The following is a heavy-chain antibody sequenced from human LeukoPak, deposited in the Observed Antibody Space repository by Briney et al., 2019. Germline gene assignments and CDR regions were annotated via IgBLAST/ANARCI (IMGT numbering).Heavy chain of an antibody. J-gene: IGHJ3*02. D-gene: IGHD2-2*03. V-gene: IGHV3-30*18. CDR2: ISYDGSNK. Sequence: PGRSLRLSCAASGFTFSSYGIHWVRQAPGKGLEWVAVISYDGSNKYYADSVKGRFTISRDNSKNTLYLQMNSLRAEDTAVYYCAKLVDIVVVSDAFDIWGQGTMVTVSS. CDR3: AKLVDIVVVSDAFDI. CDR1: GFTFSSYG.